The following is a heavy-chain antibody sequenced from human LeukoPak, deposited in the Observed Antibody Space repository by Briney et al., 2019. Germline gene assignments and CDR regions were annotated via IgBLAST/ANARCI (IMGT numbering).Heavy chain of an antibody. CDR1: GYSISSGYY. J-gene: IGHJ5*02. CDR3: ARDVYGDFNWFDP. CDR2: IFRSGST. V-gene: IGHV4-38-2*02. D-gene: IGHD4-17*01. Sequence: SETLSLTCTVSGYSISSGYYWGWIRQPPGKGLEWIGSIFRSGSTYYNPSLKSRVTISVDTSKNQFSLKLSSVTAADTAVYYCARDVYGDFNWFDPWGQGTLVTVSS.